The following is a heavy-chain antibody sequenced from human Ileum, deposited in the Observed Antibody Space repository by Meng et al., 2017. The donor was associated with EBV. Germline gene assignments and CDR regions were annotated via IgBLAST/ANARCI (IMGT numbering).Heavy chain of an antibody. CDR2: IYYSGST. V-gene: IGHV4-59*08. Sequence: QVQLQDSAQGLVKPSETLSLTCTVSGGSISSYYWSWIRQPPGKGLEWIGYIYYSGSTNYNPSLKSRVTISVDTSKNQFSLNLSSVTAADTAVYYCARGGWSLDYWGQGTLVTVSS. CDR1: GGSISSYY. J-gene: IGHJ4*02. D-gene: IGHD2-15*01. CDR3: ARGGWSLDY.